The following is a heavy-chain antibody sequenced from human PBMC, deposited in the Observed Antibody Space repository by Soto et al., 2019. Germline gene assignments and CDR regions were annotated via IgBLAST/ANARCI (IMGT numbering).Heavy chain of an antibody. J-gene: IGHJ3*02. Sequence: PSETLSLTCAVSGGSISSSNWWSWVRQPPGKGLEWIGRIKSKTDVGTTDYAAPVKGRFTISRDDSKNTLYLQMNSLKTEDTAVYYCTTGYSSSPIWGQGTMVTVSS. CDR3: TTGYSSSPI. CDR1: GGSISSSNW. V-gene: IGHV3-15*01. D-gene: IGHD6-6*01. CDR2: IKSKTDVGTT.